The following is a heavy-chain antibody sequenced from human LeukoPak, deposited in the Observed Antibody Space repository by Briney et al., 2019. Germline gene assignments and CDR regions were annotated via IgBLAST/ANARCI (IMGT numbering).Heavy chain of an antibody. CDR1: GYTFTGYY. V-gene: IGHV1-2*02. D-gene: IGHD2-21*01. CDR2: INPNSGGT. J-gene: IGHJ5*02. Sequence: ASVKVSCTASGYTFTGYYMHWVRQAPGQGLEWMGWINPNSGGTNYAQKFQGRVTITRDTSISTAYMELSRVRSDDTAVYYCARGTIVVVPRGFDPWGQGTLVTVSS. CDR3: ARGTIVVVPRGFDP.